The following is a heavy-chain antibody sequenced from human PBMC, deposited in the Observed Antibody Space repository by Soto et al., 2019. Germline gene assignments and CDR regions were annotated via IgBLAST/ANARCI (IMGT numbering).Heavy chain of an antibody. CDR3: AKGSKYDILTAYHAFDS. CDR2: ISGGGGGT. V-gene: IGHV3-23*01. D-gene: IGHD3-9*01. CDR1: GFTFSNYA. Sequence: EVQLLESGGGLVQPGGSLRLSCSVSGFTFSNYAMTWVRQAPGKGLEWVSSISGGGGGTHYADSMKGRFSISRDNSKNRLHLEMNRLRADDTAVYYCAKGSKYDILTAYHAFDSWGQGTLVTVSS. J-gene: IGHJ4*02.